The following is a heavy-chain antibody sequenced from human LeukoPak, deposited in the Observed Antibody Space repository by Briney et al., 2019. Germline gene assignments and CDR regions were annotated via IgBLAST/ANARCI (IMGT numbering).Heavy chain of an antibody. D-gene: IGHD2-15*01. CDR3: ARLRYCSGGSCYFDKENWFDP. CDR1: GYTFTMYW. J-gene: IGHJ5*02. CDR2: IYPGDSDT. V-gene: IGHV5-51*01. Sequence: GESLKISCKGSGYTFTMYWIAWVRQMPGKGLEWMGIIYPGDSDTRYSPSFQGQVTISADKSISTAYLQWSSLKASDTAMYYCARLRYCSGGSCYFDKENWFDPWGQGTLVTVSS.